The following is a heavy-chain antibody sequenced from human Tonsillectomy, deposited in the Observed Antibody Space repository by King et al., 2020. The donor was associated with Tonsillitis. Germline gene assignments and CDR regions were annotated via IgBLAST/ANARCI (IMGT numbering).Heavy chain of an antibody. CDR1: GFTFSSYG. CDR2: ISYDGSNK. CDR3: AEEITWELLGYYFDY. V-gene: IGHV3-30*18. D-gene: IGHD1-26*01. Sequence: VQLVESGGGVVQPGRSLRLSCAASGFTFSSYGMHWVRQAPGKGLEWVAVISYDGSNKYYADSVKGRFTISRDNSKNTLYLQMNSLRAEDTAVYYCAEEITWELLGYYFDYWGQGTLVTVSS. J-gene: IGHJ4*02.